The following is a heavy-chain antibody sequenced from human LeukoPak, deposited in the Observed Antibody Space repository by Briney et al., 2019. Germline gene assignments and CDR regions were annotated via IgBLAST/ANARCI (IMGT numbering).Heavy chain of an antibody. J-gene: IGHJ4*02. V-gene: IGHV3-74*01. CDR1: GFTFSSYW. Sequence: GGSLRLSCAASGFTFSSYWMHWVRQAPGKGLVWVSRINSDGSSTSYADSVKGRFTISRDNAKNTLYLQMNSLRAKDTAVYYCARAPGYSSGWYLGYWGQGTLVTVSS. CDR2: INSDGSST. CDR3: ARAPGYSSGWYLGY. D-gene: IGHD6-19*01.